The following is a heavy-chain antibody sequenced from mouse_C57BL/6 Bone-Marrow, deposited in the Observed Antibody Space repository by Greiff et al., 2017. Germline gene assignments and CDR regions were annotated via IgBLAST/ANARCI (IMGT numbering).Heavy chain of an antibody. V-gene: IGHV5-4*01. Sequence: DVKLVESGGGLVKPGGSLKLSCAASGFTFSSYAMSWVRQTPEKRLEWVATISDGGSYTYYPDNVKGRFTISRDNAKNNLYLQMSHLKSEDTAMYYCARDQGMITTGGYWYFDVWGTGTTVTVSS. CDR3: ARDQGMITTGGYWYFDV. CDR2: ISDGGSYT. CDR1: GFTFSSYA. J-gene: IGHJ1*03. D-gene: IGHD2-4*01.